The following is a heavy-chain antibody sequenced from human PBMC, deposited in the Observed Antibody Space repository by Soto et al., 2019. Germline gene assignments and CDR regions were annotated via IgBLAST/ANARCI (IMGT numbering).Heavy chain of an antibody. CDR2: ISHDGNNK. CDR1: GFTFSSYA. CDR3: ARDYRTSSAGYYYYGMDV. V-gene: IGHV3-30-3*01. J-gene: IGHJ6*02. D-gene: IGHD2-2*01. Sequence: QVQLVESGGGVVQPGGSLRLSCAASGFTFSSYAMHWVRQAPGKGLEWVTTISHDGNNKFYADSVKGRFIGSRDNSRTTLFLQMNSLRPEDTGIYYCARDYRTSSAGYYYYGMDVWGQGTTVTVSS.